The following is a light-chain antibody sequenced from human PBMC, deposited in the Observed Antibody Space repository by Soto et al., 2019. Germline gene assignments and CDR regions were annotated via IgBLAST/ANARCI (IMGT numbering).Light chain of an antibody. CDR2: GTS. CDR1: QSVGSSY. J-gene: IGKJ1*01. V-gene: IGKV3-20*01. Sequence: EVVLTQSPGTLSFSPGERVTLSCRASQSVGSSYLAWYQQKPGQAPRVLIYGTSSRATGIPDRFSGSGSGTDFTLTISRLEPEDFAVYYCQQYTTSSWTFGQGTKVDIK. CDR3: QQYTTSSWT.